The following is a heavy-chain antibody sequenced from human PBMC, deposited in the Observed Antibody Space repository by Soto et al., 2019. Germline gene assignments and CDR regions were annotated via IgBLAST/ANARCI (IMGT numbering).Heavy chain of an antibody. Sequence: GGSLRLSCAASGFTFDDYAMHWVRQAPGKGLEWVSGISWNSGSIGYADSVKGRFTTSRDNAKNSLYLQMNSLRAEDTALYYCAKASLPDIVVVPAAMFDYWGQGTLVTVSS. CDR3: AKASLPDIVVVPAAMFDY. V-gene: IGHV3-9*01. J-gene: IGHJ4*02. CDR1: GFTFDDYA. CDR2: ISWNSGSI. D-gene: IGHD2-2*01.